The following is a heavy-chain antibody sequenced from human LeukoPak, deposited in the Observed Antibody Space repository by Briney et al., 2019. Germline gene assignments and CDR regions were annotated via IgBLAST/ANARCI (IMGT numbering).Heavy chain of an antibody. CDR2: INSDGSST. CDR3: TRGRGYSYGWIGEKLLDY. D-gene: IGHD5-18*01. CDR1: GFTFSKHW. J-gene: IGHJ4*02. Sequence: GGSLRLSCAASGFTFSKHWMHWVRQAPGKGLVWVSRINSDGSSTTYADSVKGRFTISRDNAKNALYLQMNSLKTEDTAVYYCTRGRGYSYGWIGEKLLDYWGQGTLVTVSS. V-gene: IGHV3-74*01.